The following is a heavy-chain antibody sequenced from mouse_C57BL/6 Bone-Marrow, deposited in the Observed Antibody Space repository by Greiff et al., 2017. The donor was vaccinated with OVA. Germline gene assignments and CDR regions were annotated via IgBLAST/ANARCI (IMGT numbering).Heavy chain of an antibody. CDR2: IRSKSNNYAT. CDR1: GFSFNTYA. CDR3: VKHYVYWYFYV. Sequence: EVKLMESGGGLVQPKGSLKLSCAASGFSFNTYAMNWVRQAPGKGLEWVARIRSKSNNYATYYADSVKDRFTISRNDSESMLYLQMNNLKTADTAMYYCVKHYVYWYFYVWGTGTTVTVSS. D-gene: IGHD1-1*02. J-gene: IGHJ1*03. V-gene: IGHV10-1*01.